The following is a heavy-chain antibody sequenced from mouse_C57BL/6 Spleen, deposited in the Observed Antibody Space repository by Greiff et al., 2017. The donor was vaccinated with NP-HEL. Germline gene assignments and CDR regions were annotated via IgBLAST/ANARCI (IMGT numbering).Heavy chain of an antibody. D-gene: IGHD4-1*01. CDR1: GFSFTSYG. V-gene: IGHV2-6*01. CDR3: ASGLTGTRFAY. Sequence: VQRVESGPGLVAPSQSLSITCTVSGFSFTSYGVDWVRQSPGKGLEWLGVIWGVGSTNYNSALKSRLSISKDNSKSQVFLKMNSLQTDDTAMYYCASGLTGTRFAYWGQGTLVTVSA. J-gene: IGHJ3*01. CDR2: IWGVGST.